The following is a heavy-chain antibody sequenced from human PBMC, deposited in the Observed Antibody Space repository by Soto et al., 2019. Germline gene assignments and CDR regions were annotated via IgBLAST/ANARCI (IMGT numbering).Heavy chain of an antibody. D-gene: IGHD3-22*01. Sequence: PGESLKISCKGSGYSFTSYWISWVRQMPGKGLEWMGRIDPSDSYTNYSPSFQGHVTISADKSISTAYLQWSSLKASDTAMYYCARRYYYDSSGYSLGYYYYGVDVWGQGTTVTVSS. CDR1: GYSFTSYW. CDR3: ARRYYYDSSGYSLGYYYYGVDV. J-gene: IGHJ6*02. V-gene: IGHV5-10-1*01. CDR2: IDPSDSYT.